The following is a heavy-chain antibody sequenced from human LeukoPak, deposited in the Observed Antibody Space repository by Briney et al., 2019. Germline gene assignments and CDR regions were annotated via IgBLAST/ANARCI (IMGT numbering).Heavy chain of an antibody. CDR1: GFTFSDYY. J-gene: IGHJ5*02. Sequence: NPGGSLGLSCAASGFTFSDYYMSRIRQAPGKGLEWVSYISSSGSTIYYADSVKGRFTISRDNAKNSLYLQMNSLRAEDTAVYYCARARYSSSWYGGVNWFDPWGQGTLVTVSS. CDR3: ARARYSSSWYGGVNWFDP. CDR2: ISSSGSTI. V-gene: IGHV3-11*01. D-gene: IGHD6-13*01.